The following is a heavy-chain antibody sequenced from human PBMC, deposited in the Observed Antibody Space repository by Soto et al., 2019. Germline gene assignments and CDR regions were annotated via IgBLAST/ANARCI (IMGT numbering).Heavy chain of an antibody. V-gene: IGHV3-23*01. CDR3: ARDVWRTVSPDAGDQYYCAGMDV. Sequence: EVQLLESGGGLEQPGGSLRLSCAVSGFTFSSFAMPWVRQAPVKGLEWVSVISGDGRSTYYTDSVKGRFTISRDNSKNTVYMKMNSLRVGDTAVYFCARDVWRTVSPDAGDQYYCAGMDVWGQGTTVTVSS. CDR2: ISGDGRST. D-gene: IGHD2-21*01. J-gene: IGHJ6*02. CDR1: GFTFSSFA.